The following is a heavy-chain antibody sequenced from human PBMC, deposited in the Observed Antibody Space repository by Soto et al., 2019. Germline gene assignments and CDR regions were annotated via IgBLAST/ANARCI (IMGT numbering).Heavy chain of an antibody. Sequence: GGSLRLSCAASGFTFSSYAMSWVRQAPGKGLEWVSAISGSGGSTYYADSVKGRFTISRDNSKNTLYLQMNSLRAEDTAVYYSAKDPDIVVVPAAMAYFDYWGQGTLVTVSS. D-gene: IGHD2-2*01. J-gene: IGHJ4*02. CDR2: ISGSGGST. CDR1: GFTFSSYA. CDR3: AKDPDIVVVPAAMAYFDY. V-gene: IGHV3-23*01.